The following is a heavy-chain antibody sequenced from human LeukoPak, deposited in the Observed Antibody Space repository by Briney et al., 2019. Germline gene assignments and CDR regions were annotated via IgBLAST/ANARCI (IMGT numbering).Heavy chain of an antibody. CDR2: ISYDGDHK. CDR3: AREYYSGNYYVFDY. Sequence: GGSLRLSCAASGFTFTDYAIHWVRQAPGKGMEWVAVISYDGDHKYYPDSVKGRFTISRDNSKNTVYLQMNSLRVEDTAVYFCAREYYSGNYYVFDYWGQGTLVTVSS. CDR1: GFTFTDYA. D-gene: IGHD1-26*01. J-gene: IGHJ4*02. V-gene: IGHV3-30-3*01.